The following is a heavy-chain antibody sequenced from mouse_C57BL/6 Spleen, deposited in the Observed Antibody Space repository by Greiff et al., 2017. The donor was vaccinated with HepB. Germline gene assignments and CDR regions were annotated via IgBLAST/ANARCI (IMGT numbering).Heavy chain of an antibody. Sequence: QVQLQQSGPELVKPGASVKISCKASGYAFSSSWMNWVKQRPGKGLEWIGRIYPGDGDTNYNGKFKGKATLTADKSSSTAYMQLSSLTSEDSAVYFCARSGTTKGYFDVWGTGTTVTFSS. D-gene: IGHD1-1*01. CDR3: ARSGTTKGYFDV. CDR1: GYAFSSSW. V-gene: IGHV1-82*01. CDR2: IYPGDGDT. J-gene: IGHJ1*03.